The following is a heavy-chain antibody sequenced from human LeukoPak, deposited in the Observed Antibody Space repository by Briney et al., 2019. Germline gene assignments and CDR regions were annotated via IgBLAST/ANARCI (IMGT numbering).Heavy chain of an antibody. V-gene: IGHV3-9*01. CDR3: AKGDLDCSGGSSYSYYFDY. CDR1: GFTFDDYA. Sequence: PGRSLRLSCAATGFTFDDYAMHWVRQAPGKGLEWVSGISWNSGSIGYADSVKGRFTISRDNAKNSLYLQMNSLRAEDTALYYCAKGDLDCSGGSSYSYYFDYWGQGTLVTVSS. J-gene: IGHJ4*02. CDR2: ISWNSGSI. D-gene: IGHD2-15*01.